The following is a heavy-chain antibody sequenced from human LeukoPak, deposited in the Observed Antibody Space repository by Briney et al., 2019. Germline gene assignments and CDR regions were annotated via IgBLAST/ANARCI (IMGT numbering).Heavy chain of an antibody. D-gene: IGHD6-13*01. CDR2: IKQDGSEK. V-gene: IGHV3-7*01. CDR1: GFTFSSYW. J-gene: IGHJ4*02. CDR3: ARDLSSSWYGLDY. Sequence: GGSLRLSCAASGFTFSSYWMSWVRQAPGKGLEWVANIKQDGSEKYYVDSVKGRFTISRDNAKNSLYLQMNSLRAEGTAVYYCARDLSSSWYGLDYWGQGTLVTVSS.